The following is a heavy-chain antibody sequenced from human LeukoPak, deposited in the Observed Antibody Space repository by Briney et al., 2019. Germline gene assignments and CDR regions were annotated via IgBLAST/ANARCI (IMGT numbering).Heavy chain of an antibody. CDR3: ARGPSRDYYGSGSYRTRRAFDY. CDR2: INPNSGGT. Sequence: ASVKVSCKASGYTFTGYYMHWVRQAPGQGLEWMGWINPNSGGTNYAQKFQGRVTMTRDTSISTAYMELSRLRSDDTAVYYCARGPSRDYYGSGSYRTRRAFDYWGQGTLVTVSS. CDR1: GYTFTGYY. D-gene: IGHD3-10*01. J-gene: IGHJ4*02. V-gene: IGHV1-2*02.